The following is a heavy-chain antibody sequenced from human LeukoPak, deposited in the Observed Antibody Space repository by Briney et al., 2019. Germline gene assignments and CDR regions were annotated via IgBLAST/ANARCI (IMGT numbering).Heavy chain of an antibody. V-gene: IGHV3-48*01. CDR1: GFTFGSYW. Sequence: GGSLRLSCAASGFTFGSYWMHWVRQAPGKGLEWVSFIGGTTGAKYYADSVKGRFTISRDNAKNSLYLQMSGLRVEDTAVYYCTRGEWGALTNDYWGQGTLVTVSS. CDR2: IGGTTGAK. D-gene: IGHD3-16*01. CDR3: TRGEWGALTNDY. J-gene: IGHJ4*02.